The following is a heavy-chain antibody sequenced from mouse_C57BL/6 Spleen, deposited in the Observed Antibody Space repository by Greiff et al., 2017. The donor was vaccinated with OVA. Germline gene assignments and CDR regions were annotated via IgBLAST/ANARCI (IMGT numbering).Heavy chain of an antibody. D-gene: IGHD4-1*01. CDR1: GYTFTSYW. Sequence: VQLQQPGAELVRPGSSVKLSCKASGYTFTSYWMDWVKQRPGQGLEWIGNIYPSDSETHYNQKFKDKATLTVDKSSSTAYMQLSSLTSEDSAVYYCARGRLGLYYFDYWGQGTTLTVSS. J-gene: IGHJ2*01. CDR2: IYPSDSET. V-gene: IGHV1-61*01. CDR3: ARGRLGLYYFDY.